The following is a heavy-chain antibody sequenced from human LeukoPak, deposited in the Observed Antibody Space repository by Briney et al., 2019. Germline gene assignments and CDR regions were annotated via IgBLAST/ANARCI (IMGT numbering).Heavy chain of an antibody. D-gene: IGHD3-22*01. Sequence: GGSLTVSCAASGFTVSSNYMSWVRQAPGKGLEWVSIIYRGGSTYYADSVKGRFTISRDNSKNTLYLQMNSLRAEDTAVYYCARDISSGYYDAFDIWGQGTMVTVTS. V-gene: IGHV3-66*01. CDR3: ARDISSGYYDAFDI. CDR2: IYRGGST. CDR1: GFTVSSNY. J-gene: IGHJ3*02.